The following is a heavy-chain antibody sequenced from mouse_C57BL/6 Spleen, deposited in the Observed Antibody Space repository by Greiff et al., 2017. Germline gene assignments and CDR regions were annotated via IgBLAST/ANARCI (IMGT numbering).Heavy chain of an antibody. V-gene: IGHV1-81*01. Sequence: QVQLQQSGAELARPGASVKLSCKASGYTFTSYGISWVKQRTGQGLEWIGEIDPRSGSTYYNEKFKGKATLTADKSSSTAYMELRSLTSEDSAVYFCARNPCYYGSIYFDYWGQGTTRTVSS. D-gene: IGHD1-1*01. CDR3: ARNPCYYGSIYFDY. CDR2: IDPRSGST. CDR1: GYTFTSYG. J-gene: IGHJ2*01.